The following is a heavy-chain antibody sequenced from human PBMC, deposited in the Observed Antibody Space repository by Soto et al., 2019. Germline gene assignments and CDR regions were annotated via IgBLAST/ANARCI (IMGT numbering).Heavy chain of an antibody. CDR3: AGGSRDGYNPFDY. J-gene: IGHJ4*02. CDR2: IYSGGST. Sequence: EVKLVESGGGLIQPGGSLRLSCAASGFTVSSNYMSWVRQAPGKGLEWVSVIYSGGSTYYADSVKGRFTISRDNSKNTLYLQMNSLRAEDTAVYYCAGGSRDGYNPFDYWGQGTLVTVSS. D-gene: IGHD5-12*01. CDR1: GFTVSSNY. V-gene: IGHV3-53*01.